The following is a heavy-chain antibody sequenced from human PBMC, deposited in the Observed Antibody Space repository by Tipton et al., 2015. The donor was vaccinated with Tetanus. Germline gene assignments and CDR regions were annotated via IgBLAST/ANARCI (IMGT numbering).Heavy chain of an antibody. D-gene: IGHD6-19*01. J-gene: IGHJ1*01. CDR2: ISHRGST. CDR3: ARGGSDWSWYLQH. V-gene: IGHV4-34*01. CDR1: GGAFRYFY. Sequence: TLSLTCAFYGGAFRYFYWDWLRPPSGEGVGWVGGISHRGSTTYNPPLKRRVTISVDTSKNQFSLKLTSVTAADTAVYYCARGGSDWSWYLQHWGQGTLVTVSS.